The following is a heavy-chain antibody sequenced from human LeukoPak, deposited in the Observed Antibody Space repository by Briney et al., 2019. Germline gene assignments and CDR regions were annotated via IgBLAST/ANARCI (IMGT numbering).Heavy chain of an antibody. CDR2: IKSGGSST. V-gene: IGHV3-74*01. D-gene: IGHD1-14*01. J-gene: IGHJ4*02. CDR1: GFTFSSYW. CDR3: ASGGYYFDY. Sequence: GGSLRLFCAASGFTFSSYWMHWVRHAPGKGLVWVSRIKSGGSSTSYADSVKGRFTISRDDAKNTLYLQMNSLRAEDTAVYYCASGGYYFDYWGQGTLVSVST.